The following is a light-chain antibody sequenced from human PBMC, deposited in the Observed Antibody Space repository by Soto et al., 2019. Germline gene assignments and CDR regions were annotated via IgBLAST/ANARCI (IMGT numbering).Light chain of an antibody. CDR3: SSYTSSSTVV. CDR1: SSDVGGYNY. V-gene: IGLV2-14*01. J-gene: IGLJ2*01. CDR2: YVS. Sequence: QSALTQPASVSGSPGQSITISCTGTSSDVGGYNYVSWYQQHPGKAPKLIIYYVSNRPSGVSNRYSGSKSGNTASLTISGRQAEDEADYYCSSYTSSSTVVFGGETKITVL.